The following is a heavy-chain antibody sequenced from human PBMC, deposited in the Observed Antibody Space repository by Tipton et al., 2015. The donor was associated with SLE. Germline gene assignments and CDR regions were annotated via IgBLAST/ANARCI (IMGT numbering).Heavy chain of an antibody. CDR3: AREPIVGLFYFDY. V-gene: IGHV4-34*01. D-gene: IGHD2-15*01. J-gene: IGHJ4*02. CDR2: MHHSGST. CDR1: GGSFSGYY. Sequence: TLSLTCAVYGGSFSGYYWSWIRQTPGKGLEWIGEMHHSGSTNYNPSLKSRVTISVDTSKNQFSLKLSSVTAADTAVYYCAREPIVGLFYFDYWGQGTLVTVSS.